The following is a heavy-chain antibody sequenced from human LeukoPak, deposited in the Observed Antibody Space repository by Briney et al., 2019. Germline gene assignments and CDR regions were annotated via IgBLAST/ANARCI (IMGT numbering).Heavy chain of an antibody. CDR2: MWYDGSNK. J-gene: IGHJ4*02. Sequence: GGSLRLSCAASRFTFNSYGMHWVRQAPGKGLEWEAVMWYDGSNKYYADSVKGRFTISRDDSKNTLYLQMNSLRAEDTAMYYCARELPPVMKYYFDYWGQGTLVTVSS. CDR1: RFTFNSYG. V-gene: IGHV3-33*01. D-gene: IGHD4-11*01. CDR3: ARELPPVMKYYFDY.